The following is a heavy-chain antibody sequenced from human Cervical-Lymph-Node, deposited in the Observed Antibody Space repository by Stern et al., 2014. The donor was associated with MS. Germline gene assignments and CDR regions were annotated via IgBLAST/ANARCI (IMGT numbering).Heavy chain of an antibody. J-gene: IGHJ6*02. D-gene: IGHD1-1*01. CDR2: IDYSGAT. CDR3: ARELSGMYGMDV. Sequence: VQLLESGPGLVKPSQTLSLTCTVSGGSINNGDYYWSWVRQHPGKGLEWLGYIDYSGATYYYPSRKGRLTISVDTSKRHFSLKLTSVTAADTAVYYCARELSGMYGMDVWGQGTTVTVSS. V-gene: IGHV4-31*03. CDR1: GGSINNGDYY.